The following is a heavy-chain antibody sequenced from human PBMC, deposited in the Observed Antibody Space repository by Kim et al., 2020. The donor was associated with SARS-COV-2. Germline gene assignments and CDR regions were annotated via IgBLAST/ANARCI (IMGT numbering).Heavy chain of an antibody. D-gene: IGHD2-21*02. V-gene: IGHV3-33*05. Sequence: GGSLRLSCAASGFTFSSYGMHWVRQAPGKGLEWVAVISYDGSNKYYADSVKGRFTISRDNSKNTLYLQMNSLRAEDTAVYYCARDAVVTAIPFDYWGQGTLVTVSS. CDR2: ISYDGSNK. J-gene: IGHJ4*02. CDR1: GFTFSSYG. CDR3: ARDAVVTAIPFDY.